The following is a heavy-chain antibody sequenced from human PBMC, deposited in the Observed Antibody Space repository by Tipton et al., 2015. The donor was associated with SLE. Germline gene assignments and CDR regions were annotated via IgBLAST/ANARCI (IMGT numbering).Heavy chain of an antibody. CDR1: GGSFSGYY. CDR2: INHSGST. V-gene: IGHV4-34*01. J-gene: IGHJ4*02. Sequence: TLSLTCAVYGGSFSGYYWSWIRQPPGKGLEWIGEINHSGSTNYNPSLKSRVTISVDTSKIQFSLKLSSVTAADTAVYYCARGPAFGRKKSYFDYWGQGTLATVSS. CDR3: ARGPAFGRKKSYFDY. D-gene: IGHD2-15*01.